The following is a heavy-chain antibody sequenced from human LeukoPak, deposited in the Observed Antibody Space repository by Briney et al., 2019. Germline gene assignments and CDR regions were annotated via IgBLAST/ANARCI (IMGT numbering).Heavy chain of an antibody. D-gene: IGHD1-14*01. Sequence: GGSLRLSCAAPGFSFSSYGMPWVRQAPGKGLEWVAVIWYDGTNKNYVDSVKGRFTISRDNSKNTVYLQMNSLRAEDTAVYYCARYRIARGAYYYYGMDVWGQGTTVTVSS. J-gene: IGHJ6*02. V-gene: IGHV3-33*01. CDR2: IWYDGTNK. CDR3: ARYRIARGAYYYYGMDV. CDR1: GFSFSSYG.